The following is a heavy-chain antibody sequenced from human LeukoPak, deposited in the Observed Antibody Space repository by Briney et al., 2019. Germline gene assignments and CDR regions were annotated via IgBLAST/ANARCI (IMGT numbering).Heavy chain of an antibody. CDR1: GFTFSSYG. V-gene: IGHV3-23*01. J-gene: IGHJ4*02. CDR3: AKDWSSSWYVFENYFDY. CDR2: ISGSGGST. D-gene: IGHD6-13*01. Sequence: PGGSLRLSCAASGFTFSSYGMSWVRQAPGKGLEWVSAISGSGGSTYYADSVKGRFTISRDNSKNTLYLQMNSLRAEDTAVYYCAKDWSSSWYVFENYFDYWGQGTLVTVSS.